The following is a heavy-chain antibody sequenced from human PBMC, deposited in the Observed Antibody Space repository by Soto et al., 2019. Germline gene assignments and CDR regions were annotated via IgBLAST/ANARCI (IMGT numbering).Heavy chain of an antibody. CDR2: TTYDGGIK. D-gene: IGHD1-1*01. CDR1: GFSFSSYG. Sequence: PVGSLRLSCAASGFSFSSYGMEWVRLAPGKGLEWVAATTYDGGIKHYVDSVKGRFTISRDNSKSTLYLQMNSLRVEDTATYYCAGALENPYFYYGLNVWGQGTTVTVSS. CDR3: AGALENPYFYYGLNV. V-gene: IGHV3-30*03. J-gene: IGHJ6*02.